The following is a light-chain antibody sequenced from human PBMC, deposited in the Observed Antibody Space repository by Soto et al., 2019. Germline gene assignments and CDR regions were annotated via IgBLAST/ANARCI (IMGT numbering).Light chain of an antibody. V-gene: IGKV1-27*01. CDR1: VDISNY. CDR2: AAS. Sequence: DIPMTQSPSSLSASVGDGLTITCRPRVDISNYLAWYQQKPGQVPKLLIYAASTLQSGVPSRFSGGGSGTDFSLTISILQPEDVATYYCQKYNSAPHTFGGGTKVEIQ. J-gene: IGKJ4*01. CDR3: QKYNSAPHT.